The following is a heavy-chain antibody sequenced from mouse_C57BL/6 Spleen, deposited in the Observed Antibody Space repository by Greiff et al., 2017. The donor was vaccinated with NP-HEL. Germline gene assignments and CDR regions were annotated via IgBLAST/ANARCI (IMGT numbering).Heavy chain of an antibody. CDR3: AREDYDEDPHWYFDV. Sequence: EVNLVESGAELVKPGASVKLSCTASGFNIKDYYMHWVKQRTEQGLEWIGRIDPEDGETKYAPKFQGKATITADTSSNTAYLQLSSLTSEDTAVYYCAREDYDEDPHWYFDVWGTGTTVTVSS. CDR1: GFNIKDYY. CDR2: IDPEDGET. D-gene: IGHD2-4*01. V-gene: IGHV14-2*01. J-gene: IGHJ1*03.